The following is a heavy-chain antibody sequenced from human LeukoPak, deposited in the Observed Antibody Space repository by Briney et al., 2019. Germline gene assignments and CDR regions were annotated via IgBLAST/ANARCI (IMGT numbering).Heavy chain of an antibody. J-gene: IGHJ4*02. Sequence: PAWAMSLSYAASGFNVTNNYISWLRQAAGKGLEWVSVIYSGGTTNYAHNVKGRFTISRDISKNTLSLQMSSLRAEDTAVYYCARGRRVGYNLGYWGQGTLVAVSS. V-gene: IGHV3-53*01. CDR3: ARGRRVGYNLGY. CDR2: IYSGGTT. CDR1: GFNVTNNY. D-gene: IGHD5-24*01.